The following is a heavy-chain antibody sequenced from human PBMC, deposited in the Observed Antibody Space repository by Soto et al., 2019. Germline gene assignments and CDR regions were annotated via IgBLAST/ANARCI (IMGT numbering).Heavy chain of an antibody. CDR3: SRVRDYTPDY. J-gene: IGHJ4*02. Sequence: EVQLVESGGGLVQPGGSLRLSCAASGFTFSDHYMDWVRQAPGKGLEWIGRIRNKPRSYTTEYAASVKGRFTISRDDSTSSLYLQMNSLKTEDTAVYYCSRVRDYTPDYWGQGTLVTVSS. V-gene: IGHV3-72*01. D-gene: IGHD4-4*01. CDR2: IRNKPRSYTT. CDR1: GFTFSDHY.